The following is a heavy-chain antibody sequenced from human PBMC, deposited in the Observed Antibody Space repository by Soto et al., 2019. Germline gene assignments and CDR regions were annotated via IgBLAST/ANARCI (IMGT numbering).Heavy chain of an antibody. Sequence: GGSLRLSCAASGFTFSSYGMHWVRQAPGKGLEWVAVIWYDGSNKYYADSVKGRFTISRDNSKNTLYLQMNSLRAADTAVYYCARTGDYYYYGMDVWGQGTTVTVSS. CDR3: ARTGDYYYYGMDV. D-gene: IGHD3-10*01. J-gene: IGHJ6*02. CDR2: IWYDGSNK. CDR1: GFTFSSYG. V-gene: IGHV3-33*01.